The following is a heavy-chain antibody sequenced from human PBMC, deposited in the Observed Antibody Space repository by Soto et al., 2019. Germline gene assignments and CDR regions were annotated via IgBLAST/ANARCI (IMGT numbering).Heavy chain of an antibody. V-gene: IGHV1-69*01. CDR2: IIPIFGTA. CDR3: ARERRYCSGGSCPYYFDY. CDR1: GGTFSGYA. D-gene: IGHD2-15*01. Sequence: QVQLVQSGAEVKKPGSSVKVSCKASGGTFSGYAISWVRQAPGQGLEWMGGIIPIFGTANYAQKFQGRVTITADESTSTAYMELSSLRSEDTAVYYCARERRYCSGGSCPYYFDYWGQGTLVTVSS. J-gene: IGHJ4*02.